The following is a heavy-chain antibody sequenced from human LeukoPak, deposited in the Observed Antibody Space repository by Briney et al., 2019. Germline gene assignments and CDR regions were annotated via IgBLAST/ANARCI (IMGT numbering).Heavy chain of an antibody. J-gene: IGHJ5*02. D-gene: IGHD6-13*01. Sequence: GGSLRLSCAASGFTFSSYSTNWVRQAPGKGLEWVSSISSSSSYIYYADSVKGRFTISRDNAKNSLYLQMNSLRAEDTAVYYCARDRSSSRGDNWFDPWGQGTLVTVSS. CDR2: ISSSSSYI. CDR1: GFTFSSYS. V-gene: IGHV3-21*01. CDR3: ARDRSSSRGDNWFDP.